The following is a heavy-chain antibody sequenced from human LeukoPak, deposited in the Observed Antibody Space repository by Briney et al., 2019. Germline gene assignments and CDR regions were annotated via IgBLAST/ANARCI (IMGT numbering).Heavy chain of an antibody. CDR3: ARDLGYCSGGSCLGSYYFDY. D-gene: IGHD2-15*01. Sequence: ASVKVSCKASGGTFSSYAISWVRQAPGQGLEWMGGIIPIFGTANYAQKFQGRVTITADESTSTAYMELSSLRSEDTAVYYCARDLGYCSGGSCLGSYYFDYWGQGTLVTVSS. V-gene: IGHV1-69*13. J-gene: IGHJ4*02. CDR2: IIPIFGTA. CDR1: GGTFSSYA.